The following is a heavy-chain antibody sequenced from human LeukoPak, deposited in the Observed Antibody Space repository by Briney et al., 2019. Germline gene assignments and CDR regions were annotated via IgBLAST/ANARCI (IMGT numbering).Heavy chain of an antibody. V-gene: IGHV4-59*01. CDR3: ARGGAVAGDFDY. CDR1: SGSITNYY. J-gene: IGHJ4*02. Sequence: SETLSLTCIVSSGSITNYYWSWIRQPPGKGLEWIGYSYDSGSPNYNPSLKSRVTISVDTSKSQFSLKLSSVTAADTAVYYCARGGAVAGDFDYWGQGTLVTVSS. CDR2: SYDSGSP. D-gene: IGHD6-19*01.